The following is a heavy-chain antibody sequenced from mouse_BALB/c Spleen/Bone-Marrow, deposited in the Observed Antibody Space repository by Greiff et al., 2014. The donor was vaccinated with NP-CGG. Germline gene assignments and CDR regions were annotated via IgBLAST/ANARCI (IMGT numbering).Heavy chain of an antibody. CDR3: ARRAYGSGYGFAY. CDR2: INPTTGYT. V-gene: IGHV1-7*01. D-gene: IGHD1-1*01. CDR1: GYTFTSYW. Sequence: QVQLKQSGAELAKPGASVKMSCKASGYTFTSYWMHWVKQRPGQGLEWIGYINPTTGYTEYNQKFKDKATLTADKSSSTAYMQLSSLTSGDSAVYYCARRAYGSGYGFAYWGQGTLVTVSA. J-gene: IGHJ3*01.